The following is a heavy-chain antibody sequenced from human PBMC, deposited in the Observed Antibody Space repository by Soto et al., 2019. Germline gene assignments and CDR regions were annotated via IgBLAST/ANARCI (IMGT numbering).Heavy chain of an antibody. D-gene: IGHD4-17*01. Sequence: PSETLSLTCAVYGGSFSGYYWSWIRQPPGKGLEWIGEINHSGSTNYNPSLKSRVTISVDTSKNQFSLKLSSVTAADTAVYYCARTRGDHVDYWGQGTLVTVSS. CDR1: GGSFSGYY. V-gene: IGHV4-34*01. CDR2: INHSGST. CDR3: ARTRGDHVDY. J-gene: IGHJ4*02.